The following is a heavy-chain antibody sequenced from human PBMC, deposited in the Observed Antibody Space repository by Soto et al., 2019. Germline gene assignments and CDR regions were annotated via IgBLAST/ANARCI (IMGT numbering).Heavy chain of an antibody. V-gene: IGHV1-69*12. Sequence: QVQLVQSGAEVKKPGSSVKVSCKASGGTFSSYAISWVRQAPGQGLEWLGGIIPIFGTANYAQKFQGRVTITAVESTGTAYMELSRLRSEDTAVYYCASVTVAVITGIGYYYYGMDVWGQGTTVTGSS. CDR1: GGTFSSYA. J-gene: IGHJ6*02. CDR2: IIPIFGTA. D-gene: IGHD1-20*01. CDR3: ASVTVAVITGIGYYYYGMDV.